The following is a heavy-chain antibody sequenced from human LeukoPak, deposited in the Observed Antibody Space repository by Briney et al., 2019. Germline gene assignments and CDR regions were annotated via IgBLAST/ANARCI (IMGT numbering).Heavy chain of an antibody. V-gene: IGHV1-2*02. CDR3: ARDRPPFAIFLDVSCDY. CDR2: INPNSGGT. D-gene: IGHD3-3*01. Sequence: ASVKVSCKASGYTFTGYYMRWVRQAPGQGLEWMGWINPNSGGTNYAQKFQGRVTMTRDTSISTAYMELSILRSDDTAVYYCARDRPPFAIFLDVSCDYWGQETLVTVSS. J-gene: IGHJ4*02. CDR1: GYTFTGYY.